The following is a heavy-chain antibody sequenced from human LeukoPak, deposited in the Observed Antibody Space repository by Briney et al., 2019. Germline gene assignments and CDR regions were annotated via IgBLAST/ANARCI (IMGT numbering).Heavy chain of an antibody. V-gene: IGHV1-69*05. Sequence: SVKVSCKASGGTFSTYAFSWVRQAPGQGLEWMGRIIPIFGTANYAQKFQGRVTITTDESTSTAYMELSSVRSEDTAVYYCARDDIAVVRPDAFDIWGQGTMVTVSS. J-gene: IGHJ3*02. CDR2: IIPIFGTA. D-gene: IGHD6-19*01. CDR1: GGTFSTYA. CDR3: ARDDIAVVRPDAFDI.